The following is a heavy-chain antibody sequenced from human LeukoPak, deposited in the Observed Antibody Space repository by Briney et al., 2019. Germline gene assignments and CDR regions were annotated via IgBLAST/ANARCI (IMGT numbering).Heavy chain of an antibody. Sequence: SGGSLRLSCAVSGFTFDDYAMHWVRQVPGKGLEWVSGINWNSDSIGYADSVKGRFTTSRDNAKNSVYLQVNSLRAEDTAVYYCARGFYYFDSGSSLVGGFDYWGQGTLVTVSS. CDR3: ARGFYYFDSGSSLVGGFDY. CDR2: INWNSDSI. D-gene: IGHD3-10*01. J-gene: IGHJ4*02. V-gene: IGHV3-9*01. CDR1: GFTFDDYA.